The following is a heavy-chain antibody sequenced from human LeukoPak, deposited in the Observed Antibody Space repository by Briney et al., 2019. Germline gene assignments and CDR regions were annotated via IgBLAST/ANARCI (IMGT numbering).Heavy chain of an antibody. J-gene: IGHJ6*02. D-gene: IGHD3-22*01. V-gene: IGHV3-43*02. Sequence: GGSLRLSCAASGFTFDDYAMHWVRQAPGKGLEWVSLISGDGGGTYYADSVKGRFTISRDNSKNSLYLQMNSLRTEDTALYYCAKGAYYYDSSGYYYYGMDVWGQGTTVTVSS. CDR3: AKGAYYYDSSGYYYYGMDV. CDR2: ISGDGGGT. CDR1: GFTFDDYA.